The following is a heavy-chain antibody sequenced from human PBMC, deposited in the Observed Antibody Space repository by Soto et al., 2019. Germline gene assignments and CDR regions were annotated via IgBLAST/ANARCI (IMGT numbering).Heavy chain of an antibody. CDR1: GGTFSSYA. CDR2: IIPIFGTA. D-gene: IGHD3-16*01. J-gene: IGHJ6*02. Sequence: SVKVSCKASGGTFSSYAISWVRQAPGKGLEWMGGIIPIFGTANYAQKFQGRVTITADESTSTAYMELSSLRSEDTAVYYCARVGVRGSDYYYYYGMDVWGQGTTVTVSS. CDR3: ARVGVRGSDYYYYYGMDV. V-gene: IGHV1-69*13.